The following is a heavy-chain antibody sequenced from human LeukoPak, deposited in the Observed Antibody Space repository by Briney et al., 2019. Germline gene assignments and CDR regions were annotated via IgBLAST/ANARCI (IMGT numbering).Heavy chain of an antibody. J-gene: IGHJ4*02. CDR1: GGSFSGYY. CDR2: INHSGST. D-gene: IGHD5-18*01. CDR3: ARGSYSYGYRTYYFDY. V-gene: IGHV4-34*01. Sequence: PSETLSLTCAVYGGSFSGYYWSWIRQPPGKGLEWIGQINHSGSTNYNPSLKSRVTISVDTSKNQFSLKLSSVTAADTAVYYCARGSYSYGYRTYYFDYWGQGTLVTVSS.